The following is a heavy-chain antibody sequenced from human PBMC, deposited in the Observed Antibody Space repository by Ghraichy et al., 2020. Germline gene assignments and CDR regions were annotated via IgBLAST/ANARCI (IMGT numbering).Heavy chain of an antibody. Sequence: SETLSLTCAVYGGSFSGYYWSWIRQPPGKGLEWIGEINHSGSTNYNPSLKSRVTISVDTSKNQFSLKLSSVIAADTAVYYCARLEGWEAEILYYYYYMDVWGKGTTVTVSS. J-gene: IGHJ6*03. CDR1: GGSFSGYY. CDR3: ARLEGWEAEILYYYYYMDV. V-gene: IGHV4-34*01. CDR2: INHSGST. D-gene: IGHD1-26*01.